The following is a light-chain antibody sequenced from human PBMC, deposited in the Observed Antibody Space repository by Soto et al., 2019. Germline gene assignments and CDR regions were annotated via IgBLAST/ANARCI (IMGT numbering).Light chain of an antibody. CDR2: DNN. Sequence: QSVLTQPPSVSAAPGQKVTISCSGSSSNIGNNYVSWYQQLPGTAPKLLIYDNNKRPSGIPDRFSGSKSGTSATLGITGLQTGDEADYYCGTWDSSLSGXVFGTGTKVTVL. J-gene: IGLJ1*01. CDR1: SSNIGNNY. CDR3: GTWDSSLSGXV. V-gene: IGLV1-51*01.